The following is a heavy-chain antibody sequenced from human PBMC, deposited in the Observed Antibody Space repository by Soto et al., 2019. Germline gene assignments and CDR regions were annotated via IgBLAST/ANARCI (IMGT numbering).Heavy chain of an antibody. CDR1: ALIFRNYD. CDR2: ISYDGSHK. J-gene: IGHJ4*02. Sequence: EGSFRHSCVASALIFRNYDMHGVRQAPGKGLVWVTVISYDGSHKYYADSVKGRFTISRDNSKNTVYLQMNSLRAEDTAVYYCAKVSSGWYERFVYCFQGPLFTVSS. V-gene: IGHV3-30*18. D-gene: IGHD6-19*01. CDR3: AKVSSGWYERFVY.